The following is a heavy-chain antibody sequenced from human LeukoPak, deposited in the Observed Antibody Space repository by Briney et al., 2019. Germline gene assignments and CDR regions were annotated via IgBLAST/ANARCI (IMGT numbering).Heavy chain of an antibody. Sequence: SQTLSLTCAISGDSVSSNSAAWNWIRQSPSRGFEWLGRTYYRSKWYNDYAVSVKSRITINPDTSKNQFSLQLNSVTPEDTAVYYCARARSSSWYGDYYYGMDVWGQGTTVTVSS. V-gene: IGHV6-1*01. CDR2: TYYRSKWYN. J-gene: IGHJ6*02. CDR3: ARARSSSWYGDYYYGMDV. CDR1: GDSVSSNSAA. D-gene: IGHD6-19*01.